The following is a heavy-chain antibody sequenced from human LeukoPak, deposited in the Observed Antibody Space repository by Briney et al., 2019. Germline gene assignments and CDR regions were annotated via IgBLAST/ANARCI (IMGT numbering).Heavy chain of an antibody. J-gene: IGHJ5*02. V-gene: IGHV3-53*01. Sequence: GGSLRLSCTVSGFTVSSNSMSRVRQAPGKGLEWVSFIYSDNTHYSGSVKGRFTISRDNAKNSLYLQMNGLRAEDTAAYYCMRGATDTTRWFDPWGQGTLVTVSS. CDR2: IYSDNT. CDR1: GFTVSSNS. CDR3: MRGATDTTRWFDP. D-gene: IGHD1-7*01.